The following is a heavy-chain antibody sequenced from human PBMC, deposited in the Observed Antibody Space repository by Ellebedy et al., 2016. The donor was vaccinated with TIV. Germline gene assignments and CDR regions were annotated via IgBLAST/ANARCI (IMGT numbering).Heavy chain of an antibody. CDR1: GFTFSSSG. CDR3: TKDRGNYGGAPYNGMDV. J-gene: IGHJ6*02. V-gene: IGHV3-30*02. Sequence: GESLKISCAASGFTFSSSGMNWVRQAPGKGLEWVAFIRFDGNNAFYANSVKGRFTISRDNSKNTLYLQMNSLRIEDTAVYYCTKDRGNYGGAPYNGMDVWGLGTTVTVSS. D-gene: IGHD3-10*01. CDR2: IRFDGNNA.